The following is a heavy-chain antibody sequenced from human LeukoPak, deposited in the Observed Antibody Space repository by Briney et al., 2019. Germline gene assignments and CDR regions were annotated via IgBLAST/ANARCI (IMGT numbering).Heavy chain of an antibody. J-gene: IGHJ6*02. CDR2: IYTSGST. Sequence: KPSETLSLTCTVSGGSISSYYWSWIRQPAGKGLEWIGRIYTSGSTNYNPSLKSRVTMSVGTSKNQFSLKLSSVTAADTAVYYCAREAASELRFLEWLTYEYYYYGMDVWGQGTTVTVSS. V-gene: IGHV4-4*07. CDR1: GGSISSYY. D-gene: IGHD3-3*01. CDR3: AREAASELRFLEWLTYEYYYYGMDV.